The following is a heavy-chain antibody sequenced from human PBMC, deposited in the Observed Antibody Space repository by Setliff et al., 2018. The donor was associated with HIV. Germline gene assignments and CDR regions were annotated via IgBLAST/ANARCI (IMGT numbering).Heavy chain of an antibody. Sequence: ASVKVSCKASGYTISAHGVSWVRHVPGHGLEWMGWISGDTGDIKYSQRFEGRLTMNTETSTNTAYMELRSLRSDDTAVYYCAIDGLSYNILPGSIAYFHSGMDVWGQGTTVTASS. V-gene: IGHV1-18*01. CDR3: AIDGLSYNILPGSIAYFHSGMDV. CDR2: ISGDTGDI. J-gene: IGHJ6*02. CDR1: GYTISAHG. D-gene: IGHD3-9*01.